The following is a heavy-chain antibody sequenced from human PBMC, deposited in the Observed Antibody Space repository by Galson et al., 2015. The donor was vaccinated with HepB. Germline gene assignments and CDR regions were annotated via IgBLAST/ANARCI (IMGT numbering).Heavy chain of an antibody. V-gene: IGHV3-23*01. D-gene: IGHD4-11*01. CDR3: AKGGDYTNRPLDY. CDR2: ITGDGGGT. J-gene: IGHJ4*02. CDR1: GFIFSSYA. Sequence: SLRLSCAASGFIFSSYAMSWVRQAPGKGLEWVSVITGDGGGTYFADSVKGRLTISRDNSKNTLYLQMNSLRAEDTAVYYCAKGGDYTNRPLDYWGQGTLVTVSS.